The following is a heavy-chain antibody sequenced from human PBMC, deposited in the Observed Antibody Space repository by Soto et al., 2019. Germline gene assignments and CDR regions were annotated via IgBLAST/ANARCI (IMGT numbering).Heavy chain of an antibody. CDR1: GGSFSGYY. J-gene: IGHJ4*02. CDR3: ARKTSNEYSSSSGGFDY. D-gene: IGHD6-6*01. CDR2: INHSGST. Sequence: SETLSLTCAVYGGSFSGYYWSWIRQPPGKGLEWIGEINHSGSTNYNPSLKSRVTISVDTSKNQFSLKLSSVTAADTAVYYCARKTSNEYSSSSGGFDYWGQGTLVTVSS. V-gene: IGHV4-34*01.